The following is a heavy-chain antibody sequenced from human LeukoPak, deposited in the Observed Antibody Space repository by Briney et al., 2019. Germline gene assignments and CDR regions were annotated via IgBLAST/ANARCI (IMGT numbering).Heavy chain of an antibody. V-gene: IGHV3-7*01. CDR1: GFTFSRHW. Sequence: GGSLRLSCAASGFTFSRHWMSWVRQAPGKGLEWVATIKQGGSENYYVDSVKGRFTISRDDANNSLYLQMNGLRVEDTALYYCVRGPHYGAYTDYFDYWGQGTLVTVSS. CDR3: VRGPHYGAYTDYFDY. CDR2: IKQGGSEN. D-gene: IGHD4-17*01. J-gene: IGHJ4*02.